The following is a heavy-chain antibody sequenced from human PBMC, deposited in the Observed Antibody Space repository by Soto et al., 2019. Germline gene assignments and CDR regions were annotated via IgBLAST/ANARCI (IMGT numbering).Heavy chain of an antibody. D-gene: IGHD2-2*01. Sequence: SETLSLTCTVSGGSISSYYWSWIRQPPGKGLEWIGYIYYSGSTNYNPSLKSRVTISVDTSKNQFSLKLSSVTAADTAVYYCARELDYCSSTSCYPGYYYHMDVWGKGTTVTVSS. CDR1: GGSISSYY. CDR2: IYYSGST. CDR3: ARELDYCSSTSCYPGYYYHMDV. V-gene: IGHV4-59*01. J-gene: IGHJ6*03.